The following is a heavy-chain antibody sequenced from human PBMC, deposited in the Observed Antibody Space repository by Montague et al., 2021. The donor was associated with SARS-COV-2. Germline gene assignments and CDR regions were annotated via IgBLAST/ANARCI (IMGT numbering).Heavy chain of an antibody. D-gene: IGHD6-19*01. CDR1: GGSISSGTYY. CDR3: ARRAQWQLSWFFDL. J-gene: IGHJ2*01. CDR2: INYSGKT. V-gene: IGHV4-39*01. Sequence: SETLSLTCTVSGGSISSGTYYWGWVRQPPGGGLEWIGTINYSGKTYYDPSLKSRVTISVDTSKNQFSLKVTFVTAADTAVYYCARRAQWQLSWFFDLWGRGTLVTVSS.